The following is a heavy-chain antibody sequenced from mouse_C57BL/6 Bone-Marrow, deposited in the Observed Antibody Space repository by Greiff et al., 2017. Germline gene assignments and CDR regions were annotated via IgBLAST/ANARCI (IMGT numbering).Heavy chain of an antibody. CDR2: IDPEDGET. J-gene: IGHJ3*01. CDR3: AREYYGSSPFAY. V-gene: IGHV14-2*01. CDR1: GFNIKAYY. Sequence: EVMLVESGAELVKPGASVKLSCTASGFNIKAYYMHWVKQRTEQGLEWIGRIDPEDGETKYAPKFQGKATITADTSSNTAYLQLSSLTSEDTAVYYCAREYYGSSPFAYWGQGTLVTVSA. D-gene: IGHD1-1*01.